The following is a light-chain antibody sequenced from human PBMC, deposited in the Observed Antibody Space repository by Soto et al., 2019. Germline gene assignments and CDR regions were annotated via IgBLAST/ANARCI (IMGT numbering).Light chain of an antibody. CDR2: GKT. J-gene: IGLJ3*02. CDR3: QSYDNTLSGFWI. Sequence: QSVLTQPPSVSGAPGQRVTISCTGSSYNIGANYDVHWYQQVPGTAPKLLIYGKTNRPSGVPDRFSGSTSGTSASLAITGLQAEDEADYYCQSYDNTLSGFWIFGGGTKLTVL. V-gene: IGLV1-40*01. CDR1: SYNIGANYD.